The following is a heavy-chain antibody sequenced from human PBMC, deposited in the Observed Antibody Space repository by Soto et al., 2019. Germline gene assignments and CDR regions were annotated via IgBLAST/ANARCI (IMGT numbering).Heavy chain of an antibody. CDR1: GFTFSSYA. CDR2: ISGSGGST. CDR3: AKDLKPAIVVVPAAIGDR. J-gene: IGHJ4*02. Sequence: GGSLRLSCAASGFTFSSYAMSWVRQAPGKGLEWVSAISGSGGSTYYADSVKGRFTISRDNSKNTLYLQMNSLRAEDTAVYYCAKDLKPAIVVVPAAIGDRWGQGTLVTVSS. D-gene: IGHD2-2*01. V-gene: IGHV3-23*01.